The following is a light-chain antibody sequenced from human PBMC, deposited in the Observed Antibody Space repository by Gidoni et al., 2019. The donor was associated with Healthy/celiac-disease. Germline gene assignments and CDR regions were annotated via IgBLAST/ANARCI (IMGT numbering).Light chain of an antibody. J-gene: IGKJ1*01. CDR1: QSISSW. Sequence: DLQMTQSPSTLSASVGDRVTITCRASQSISSWLAWYQQKPGKAPKLLIYDASSLESGFPSRFSGSGAGTEFTLTISSLQPDDFATYYCQQYNSTWTFXXXTKVEIK. V-gene: IGKV1-5*01. CDR3: QQYNSTWT. CDR2: DAS.